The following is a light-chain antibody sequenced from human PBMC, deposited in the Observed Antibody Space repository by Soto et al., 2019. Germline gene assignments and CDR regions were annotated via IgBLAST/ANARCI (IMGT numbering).Light chain of an antibody. J-gene: IGKJ1*01. CDR1: QSISGT. Sequence: VVTQSPYTLSLSPGERATLSCRASQSISGTLAWYQQKPGQAPRLLIYGASRRATGIPARFSGSGSGTEFTLTISSLQSEDFAVYYCQQYNNWPGTFGQGTKVDIK. V-gene: IGKV3-15*01. CDR2: GAS. CDR3: QQYNNWPGT.